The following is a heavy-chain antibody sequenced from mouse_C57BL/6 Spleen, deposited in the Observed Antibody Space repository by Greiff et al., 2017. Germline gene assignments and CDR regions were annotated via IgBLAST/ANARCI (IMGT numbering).Heavy chain of an antibody. CDR1: GFTFSSYA. CDR3: ASFDGYYFY. J-gene: IGHJ2*01. V-gene: IGHV5-4*03. Sequence: EVKVVESGGGLVKPGGSLKLSCAASGFTFSSYAMSWVRQTPEKRLEWVATISDGGSYTYYPDNVKGRFTISRDNAKNNLYLQMSHLKSEDTAMYYCASFDGYYFYWGQGTTLTVSS. D-gene: IGHD2-3*01. CDR2: ISDGGSYT.